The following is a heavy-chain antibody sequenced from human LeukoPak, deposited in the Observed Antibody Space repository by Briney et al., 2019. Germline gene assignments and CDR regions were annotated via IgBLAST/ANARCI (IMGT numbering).Heavy chain of an antibody. CDR3: ARNGGNSDFDY. J-gene: IGHJ4*02. CDR2: IYHSGST. V-gene: IGHV4-39*07. Sequence: DPSETLSLTCTVSGGSISSSSYYWGWIRQPPGKGLEWIGEIYHSGSTNYNPSLKSRVTISVDKSKNQFSLKLSSVAAADTAVYYCARNGGNSDFDYWGQGTLVTVSS. CDR1: GGSISSSSYY. D-gene: IGHD4-23*01.